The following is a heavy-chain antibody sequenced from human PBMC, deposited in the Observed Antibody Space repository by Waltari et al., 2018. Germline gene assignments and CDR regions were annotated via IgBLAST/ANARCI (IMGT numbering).Heavy chain of an antibody. CDR1: GFIFTSFY. D-gene: IGHD3-10*01. Sequence: VQLTQSGSQLKKPGEPLKISCQGSGFIFTSFYIGWVRQMPGKGLEWMGYSTTYNGKAKYAEKFQGRLTLSTDTSTSTAYLEVRSLTPDDTAVYYCARDRIRKDFWGQGALVTVSS. CDR3: ARDRIRKDF. V-gene: IGHV1-18*04. J-gene: IGHJ4*02. CDR2: STTYNGKA.